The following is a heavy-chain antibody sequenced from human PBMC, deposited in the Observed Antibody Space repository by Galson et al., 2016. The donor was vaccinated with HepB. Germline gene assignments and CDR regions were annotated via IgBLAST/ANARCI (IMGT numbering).Heavy chain of an antibody. J-gene: IGHJ5*02. V-gene: IGHV3-74*01. CDR1: GFTLSDYY. D-gene: IGHD6-19*01. Sequence: SLRLSCAASGFTLSDYYMHWVRQGSGRGLMWVSRISSDGHTTTYPDSVKGRFTISRDNAKNTLYLQMNSLRAEDTAMYFCTRDLATVADTWFDPWGQGTLVTVSS. CDR2: ISSDGHTT. CDR3: TRDLATVADTWFDP.